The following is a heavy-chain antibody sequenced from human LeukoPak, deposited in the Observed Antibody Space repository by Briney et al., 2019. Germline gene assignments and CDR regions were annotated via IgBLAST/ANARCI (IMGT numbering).Heavy chain of an antibody. Sequence: GGSLRLSCAASGFTFDDYAMHWVRQAPGKGLEWVSGISWNSGSIGYADSVKGRFTISRDNAKNSLYLQMNSLRAEDTALYYCAKDAPSGYYYDSSGYQYSTYYFDYWGQGTLVTVSS. CDR1: GFTFDDYA. J-gene: IGHJ4*02. CDR2: ISWNSGSI. CDR3: AKDAPSGYYYDSSGYQYSTYYFDY. D-gene: IGHD3-22*01. V-gene: IGHV3-9*01.